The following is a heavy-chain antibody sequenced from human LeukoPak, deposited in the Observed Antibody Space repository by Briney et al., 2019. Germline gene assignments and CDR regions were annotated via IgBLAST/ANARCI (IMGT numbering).Heavy chain of an antibody. J-gene: IGHJ6*03. CDR1: RFTFSSYS. V-gene: IGHV3-48*01. CDR2: ISSSSSTI. Sequence: QAGGSLRLSCAASRFTFSSYSMNCVRQAPGKGLEWVSYISSSSSTIYYADSVKGRFTISRDNAKNSLYLQMNSLRAEDTAVYYCARDFGDYSYYYYMDVWGKGTTVTVSS. CDR3: ARDFGDYSYYYYMDV. D-gene: IGHD4-17*01.